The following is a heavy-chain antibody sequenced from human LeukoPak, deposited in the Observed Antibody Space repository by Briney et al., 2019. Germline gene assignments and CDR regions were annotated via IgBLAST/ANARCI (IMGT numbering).Heavy chain of an antibody. CDR1: GYLLNDYW. CDR2: IYPGGSDT. CDR3: ARRRRDLQRAFDI. Sequence: GGAPEISFKGSGYLLNDYWIGWVRQMPGKGLEWMGIIYPGGSDTRSSPSCQGQVTTSAGKSISTAYLQWSSLKASETAMYYCARRRRDLQRAFDIWGQGTMVTVSS. D-gene: IGHD5-18*01. V-gene: IGHV5-51*01. J-gene: IGHJ3*02.